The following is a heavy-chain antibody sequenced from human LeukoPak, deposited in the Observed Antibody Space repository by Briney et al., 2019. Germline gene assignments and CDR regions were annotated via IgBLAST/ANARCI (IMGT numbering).Heavy chain of an antibody. CDR3: AKGGGQWLVESYFDY. CDR1: GFTFDDYA. J-gene: IGHJ4*02. Sequence: GGSLRLSCAASGFTFDDYAMHWVRQAPGKGLEWVSGISWNSGSIGYADSVKGRFTISRDNAKNSLYLQMNSLRAEDTALYYCAKGGGQWLVESYFDYWGQGTLVTVSS. V-gene: IGHV3-9*01. CDR2: ISWNSGSI. D-gene: IGHD6-19*01.